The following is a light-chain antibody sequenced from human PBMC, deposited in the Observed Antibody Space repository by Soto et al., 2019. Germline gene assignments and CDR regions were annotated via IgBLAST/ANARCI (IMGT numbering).Light chain of an antibody. CDR2: DSS. CDR3: QQRSVWPLT. V-gene: IGKV3-11*01. J-gene: IGKJ4*01. Sequence: EIVLTQFPATLSLSPGDGATLSCRASQSVSSYLAWYQQKRGQAPRLLIYDSSNRATGIPARFSGSGSGTDFSLIISSLEPEDFAVYYCQQRSVWPLTFGGVTKVEIK. CDR1: QSVSSY.